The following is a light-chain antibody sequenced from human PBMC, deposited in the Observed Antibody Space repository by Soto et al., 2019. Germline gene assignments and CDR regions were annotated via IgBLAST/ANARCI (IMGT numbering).Light chain of an antibody. Sequence: DIQMTQSPSTLSASVGDRVTITCRASQTINKWLAWYQQKPGKAPQLLISDASSLQSGVPSRFSGSGSGTDFTLTISSLQPEDVATYYCQKYNSAPRTFGQGTKVDI. V-gene: IGKV1-27*01. CDR1: QTINKW. J-gene: IGKJ1*01. CDR3: QKYNSAPRT. CDR2: DAS.